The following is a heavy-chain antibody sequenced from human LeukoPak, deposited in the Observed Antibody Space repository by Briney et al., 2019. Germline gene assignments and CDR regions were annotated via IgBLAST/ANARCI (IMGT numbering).Heavy chain of an antibody. Sequence: AGGSLRLSCAASGFTFSSYSMNWVRQARGKGREWGSSISSSSSYIYYADSVKGRFTISRDNAKNSLYLPMNSLRAEDTAVYYCARDQEGPAAILEDAFDIWGQGTMVTVSS. CDR3: ARDQEGPAAILEDAFDI. V-gene: IGHV3-21*01. D-gene: IGHD2-2*02. J-gene: IGHJ3*02. CDR1: GFTFSSYS. CDR2: ISSSSSYI.